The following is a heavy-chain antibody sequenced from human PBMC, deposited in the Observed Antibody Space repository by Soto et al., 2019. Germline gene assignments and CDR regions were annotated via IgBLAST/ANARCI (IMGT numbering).Heavy chain of an antibody. CDR3: ASHFTGVLVLGASPPGGDNYGWDV. Sequence: QVQLVQSGAEVKKPGSSVKVSCKASGGTFSRYTISWVRQAPGQGLEWMGRIIPILDIPNYAQNFQGRVTVTADNTTSTGYMELSSLRSNDTAVYYCASHFTGVLVLGASPPGGDNYGWDVWGQGTTVTVSS. CDR1: GGTFSRYT. J-gene: IGHJ6*02. D-gene: IGHD2-15*01. CDR2: IIPILDIP. V-gene: IGHV1-69*02.